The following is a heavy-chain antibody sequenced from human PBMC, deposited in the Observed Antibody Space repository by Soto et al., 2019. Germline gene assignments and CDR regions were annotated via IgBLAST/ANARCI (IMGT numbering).Heavy chain of an antibody. D-gene: IGHD3-3*01. CDR2: ISGSGGST. J-gene: IGHJ4*02. CDR3: AKDPRRYYDFWSGYYTGILDY. CDR1: GFTVSSYA. V-gene: IGHV3-23*01. Sequence: PGGSLRLSCAASGFTVSSYAMGWVRQAPGKGLEWVSAISGSGGSTYYADSVKGRFTISRDNSKNTLYLQMNSLRAEDTAVYYCAKDPRRYYDFWSGYYTGILDYWGQGTLVTVSS.